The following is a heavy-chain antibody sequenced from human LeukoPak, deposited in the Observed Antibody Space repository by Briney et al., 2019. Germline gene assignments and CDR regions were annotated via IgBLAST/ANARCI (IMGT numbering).Heavy chain of an antibody. Sequence: ASVKVSCKASGYTFTGYYMHWVRQAPGQGLEWMGWINPNSGGTNYAQKFQGRVTMTRDTSISTAYMELSRLRSDDTAVYYCARPSMVRGVPFDSWGQGTLVTVSS. CDR3: ARPSMVRGVPFDS. V-gene: IGHV1-2*02. CDR1: GYTFTGYY. CDR2: INPNSGGT. D-gene: IGHD3-10*01. J-gene: IGHJ4*02.